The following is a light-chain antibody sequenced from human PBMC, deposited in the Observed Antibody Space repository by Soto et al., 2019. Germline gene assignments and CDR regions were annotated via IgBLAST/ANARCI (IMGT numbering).Light chain of an antibody. Sequence: DIQMTQYPSTLSASVGDRVTITCRASQSIITWLAWYQQKPGKVPKVLIYDASTLQSGVPSRFSGSGSGTEFTLTISGLQPEDFATYYCQSYFGPLYGFGQGTKLEI. CDR3: QSYFGPLYG. J-gene: IGKJ2*03. V-gene: IGKV1-5*01. CDR1: QSIITW. CDR2: DAS.